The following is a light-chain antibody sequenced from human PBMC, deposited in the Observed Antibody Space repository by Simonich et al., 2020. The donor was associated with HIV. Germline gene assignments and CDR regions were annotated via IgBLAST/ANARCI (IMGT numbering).Light chain of an antibody. V-gene: IGKV3-15*01. Sequence: EIVMTQSPATLSVSPGERATLSCRASQSVSSNLAWYQQNPGQAPRLLIYGASTRATGIPARFSGSGSGTEFTLTISSLQSEDFAVYYCEQYDSWPPSFGQGTKVEIK. CDR3: EQYDSWPPS. CDR1: QSVSSN. J-gene: IGKJ1*01. CDR2: GAS.